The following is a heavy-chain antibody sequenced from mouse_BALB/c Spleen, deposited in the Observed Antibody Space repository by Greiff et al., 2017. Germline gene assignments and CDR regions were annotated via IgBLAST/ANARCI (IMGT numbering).Heavy chain of an antibody. CDR1: GYTFTSYW. Sequence: QVQLQQSGAELARPGASVKLSCKASGYTFTSYWMQWVKQRPGQGLEWIGAIYPGDGDTRYTQKFKGKATLTADKSSSTAYMQLSSLASEDSAVYYCARSGGRGYAMDYWGQGTSVTVSS. V-gene: IGHV1-87*01. J-gene: IGHJ4*01. D-gene: IGHD4-1*01. CDR3: ARSGGRGYAMDY. CDR2: IYPGDGDT.